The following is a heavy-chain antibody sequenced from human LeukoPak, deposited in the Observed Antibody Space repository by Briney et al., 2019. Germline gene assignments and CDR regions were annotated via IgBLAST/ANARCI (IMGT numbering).Heavy chain of an antibody. CDR3: ARDQAAAGDY. Sequence: GGSLRLSCAASGFTFISYWMHWVRQAPGKGLEWVSYISSSRNTIYYADSVKGRFTISRDNAKNSLYLQMNSLRDEDTAVYYCARDQAAAGDYWGQGTLVTVSS. CDR1: GFTFISYW. J-gene: IGHJ4*02. D-gene: IGHD6-13*01. CDR2: ISSSRNTI. V-gene: IGHV3-48*02.